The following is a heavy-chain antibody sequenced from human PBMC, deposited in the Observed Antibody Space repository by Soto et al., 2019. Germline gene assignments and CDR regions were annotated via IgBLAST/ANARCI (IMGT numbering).Heavy chain of an antibody. CDR3: ARGDIVATIGAFDI. CDR1: GYTFTGYY. CDR2: INPNSGGT. V-gene: IGHV1-2*04. Sequence: GASVKVSCKASGYTFTGYYMHWVRQAPGQGLEWMGWINPNSGGTNYAQKFQGWVTMTRDTPISTAYMELSRLRSDDTAVYYCARGDIVATIGAFDIWGQGTMVTVSS. D-gene: IGHD5-12*01. J-gene: IGHJ3*02.